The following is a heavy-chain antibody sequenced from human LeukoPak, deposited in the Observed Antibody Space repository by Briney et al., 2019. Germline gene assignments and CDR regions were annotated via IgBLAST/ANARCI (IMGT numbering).Heavy chain of an antibody. CDR2: IRSKAYGETA. CDR1: GFTFGDYA. J-gene: IGHJ4*02. D-gene: IGHD1-1*01. CDR3: TRDRGAYNLYDY. Sequence: PGGSLRLSCTVSGFTFGDYAMSWIRQAPGKGLEWVGFIRSKAYGETADYAASVKGRFTISRDDSKAIANLQMNSLKTEDTAVYHCTRDRGAYNLYDYWGQGTLVTVSS. V-gene: IGHV3-49*03.